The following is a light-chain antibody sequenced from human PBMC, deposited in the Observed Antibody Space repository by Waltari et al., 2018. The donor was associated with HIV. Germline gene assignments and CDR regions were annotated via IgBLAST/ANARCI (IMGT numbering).Light chain of an antibody. CDR2: YDD. J-gene: IGLJ1*01. V-gene: IGLV1-36*01. CDR1: SSNIGNNA. CDR3: AAWDDYLNGYV. Sequence: QSVLTQPPSVSEAPRQRVTISCSGSSSNIGNNAVNWYQQVPGKAPKLLIYYDDLLSSGVADRFSGSKSGNSASLAIRGLQSEDEAEYYCAAWDDYLNGYVFGSGTKVTVL.